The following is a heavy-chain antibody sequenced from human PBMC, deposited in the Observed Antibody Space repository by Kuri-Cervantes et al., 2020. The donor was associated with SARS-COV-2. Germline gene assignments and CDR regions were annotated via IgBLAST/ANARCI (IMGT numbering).Heavy chain of an antibody. Sequence: GESLKISCAASGFTFSSYGMHWVRQAPGKGLEWVAFIRYDGSNKYYADYVKGRFTISRDNSKNTLYLQMNSLRAEDTAVYYCAKDSPGIAVAEAFDIWGQGTMVTVSS. CDR2: IRYDGSNK. D-gene: IGHD6-19*01. V-gene: IGHV3-30*02. CDR3: AKDSPGIAVAEAFDI. J-gene: IGHJ3*02. CDR1: GFTFSSYG.